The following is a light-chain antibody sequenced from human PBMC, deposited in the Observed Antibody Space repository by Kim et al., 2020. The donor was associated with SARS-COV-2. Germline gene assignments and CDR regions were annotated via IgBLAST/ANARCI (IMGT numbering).Light chain of an antibody. V-gene: IGKV3-15*01. CDR2: DAS. Sequence: SVSPGETATLSCRASQSINNNLVWYQQKPGQSPRLLIYDASTGASGIPARFSGSGSGTEFALSISSLQSEDFAVYYCQQYNNWPLTFGGGTKLEI. CDR3: QQYNNWPLT. J-gene: IGKJ4*01. CDR1: QSINNN.